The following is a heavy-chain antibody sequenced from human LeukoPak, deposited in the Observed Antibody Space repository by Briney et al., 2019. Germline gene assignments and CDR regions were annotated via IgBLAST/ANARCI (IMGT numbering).Heavy chain of an antibody. D-gene: IGHD2-15*01. Sequence: GRSLGLSCTASGFTFGDYAMSWVRQAPGKGLEWVGFIRSKAYGGTTEYAASVKGRFTISRDDSKSIAYLQMNSLKTEDTAVYYCTRGVDVYYYYGMDVWGKGTTVTVSS. CDR3: TRGVDVYYYYGMDV. J-gene: IGHJ6*04. CDR1: GFTFGDYA. V-gene: IGHV3-49*04. CDR2: IRSKAYGGTT.